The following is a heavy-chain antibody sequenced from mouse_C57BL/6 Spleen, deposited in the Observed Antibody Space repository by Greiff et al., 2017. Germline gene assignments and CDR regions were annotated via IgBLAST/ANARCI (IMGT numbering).Heavy chain of an antibody. V-gene: IGHV1-20*01. CDR3: ARGYYANAMDY. CDR1: GYSFTGYF. D-gene: IGHD1-1*02. J-gene: IGHJ4*01. Sequence: VQLQQSGPELVKPGDSVKISCKASGYSFTGYFMNWVMQSHGKSLEWIGRINPYNGDTFYNQKFKGKATLTVDKSSSTAHMELRSLTSEDSAVYYCARGYYANAMDYWGQGTSVTVSS. CDR2: INPYNGDT.